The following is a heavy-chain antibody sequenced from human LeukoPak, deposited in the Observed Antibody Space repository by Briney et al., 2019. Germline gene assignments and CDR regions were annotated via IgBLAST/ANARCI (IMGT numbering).Heavy chain of an antibody. J-gene: IGHJ4*02. CDR2: INPNSGGT. CDR1: GYTFTGYY. CDR3: ARGLLIAVTGWGPWELPPAGHDY. Sequence: GASVKVSCKASGYTFTGYYMHWVRQAPGQGLEWMGWINPNSGGTNYAQKFQGRVTMTRDTSISTAYMELSRLRSDDTAVYYCARGLLIAVTGWGPWELPPAGHDYWGQGTLVTVSS. V-gene: IGHV1-2*02. D-gene: IGHD6-19*01.